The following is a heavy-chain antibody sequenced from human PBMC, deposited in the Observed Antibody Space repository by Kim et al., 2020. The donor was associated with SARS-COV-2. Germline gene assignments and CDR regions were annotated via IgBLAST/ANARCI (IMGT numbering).Heavy chain of an antibody. V-gene: IGHV3-7*01. CDR2: LNEDGSKK. J-gene: IGHJ4*02. Sequence: GGSLRLSCEASGFTFSNSCINWVRQAPGKGLEWVASLNEDGSKKYYLDSVKGRFTISRDNAKNSVFLQMNSLRVEYTAVYYCAKILDFWGQGTLVTVSS. CDR3: AKILDF. D-gene: IGHD2-8*02. CDR1: GFTFSNSC.